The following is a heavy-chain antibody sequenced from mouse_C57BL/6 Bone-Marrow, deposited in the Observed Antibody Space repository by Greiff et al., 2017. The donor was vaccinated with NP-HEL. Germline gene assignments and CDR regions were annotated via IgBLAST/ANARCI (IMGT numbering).Heavy chain of an antibody. V-gene: IGHV1-69*01. D-gene: IGHD1-1*01. CDR1: GYTFTSYW. Sequence: VQLQQPGAELVMPGASVKLSCKASGYTFTSYWMHWVKQRPGQGLEWIGEIDPSDSYTNYNQKFKGKSTLTVDKSSSTAYMQLSSLTSEDSAVYYCAREGTTVADWFAYGGQGTLVTVSA. CDR2: IDPSDSYT. J-gene: IGHJ3*01. CDR3: AREGTTVADWFAY.